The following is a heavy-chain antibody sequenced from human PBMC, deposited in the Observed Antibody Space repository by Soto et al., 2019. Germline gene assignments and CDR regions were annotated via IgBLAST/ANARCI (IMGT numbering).Heavy chain of an antibody. V-gene: IGHV4-30-4*01. CDR1: GGPMSSGDYY. J-gene: IGHJ4*02. CDR3: ARGSTYYGLGI. D-gene: IGHD3-10*01. Sequence: QVQLQESGPGLVKPSQTLSLTCSVSGGPMSSGDYYWSWIRQPPGKGLEWIGYIYYSGNTFYSPSLESRVTISADTSKNKFSLSLNSVTAADTAVYYCARGSTYYGLGIWGQGTLVTVSS. CDR2: IYYSGNT.